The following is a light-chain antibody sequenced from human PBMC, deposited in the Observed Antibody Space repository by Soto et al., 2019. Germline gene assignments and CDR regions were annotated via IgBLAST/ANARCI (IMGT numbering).Light chain of an antibody. CDR1: QSINSN. V-gene: IGKV3-15*01. CDR2: GAS. J-gene: IGKJ5*01. Sequence: EVLMTQSPATLSVSPGDRATLSCRASQSINSNLAWYQQQPGQAPRLLIYGASTRATAVPDRFSGSGSGTDFTLTITSLQYDDFAVYFCQQYSDWPITFVQGTRLEIK. CDR3: QQYSDWPIT.